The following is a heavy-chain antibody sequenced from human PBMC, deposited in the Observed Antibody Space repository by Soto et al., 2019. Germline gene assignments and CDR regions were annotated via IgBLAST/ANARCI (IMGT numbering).Heavy chain of an antibody. J-gene: IGHJ6*02. D-gene: IGHD5-12*01. CDR3: VRHGDIVPTDYYFYGMDI. Sequence: HPGGSLRLSCAASGFTFSSYGIHWVRQAPGKGLEWVAVIWHDGSKENYAESVKGRFTISRDNSKNTVHLQINSLRDEDTAVYYCVRHGDIVPTDYYFYGMDIWGPGTTVTVSS. V-gene: IGHV3-33*01. CDR2: IWHDGSKE. CDR1: GFTFSSYG.